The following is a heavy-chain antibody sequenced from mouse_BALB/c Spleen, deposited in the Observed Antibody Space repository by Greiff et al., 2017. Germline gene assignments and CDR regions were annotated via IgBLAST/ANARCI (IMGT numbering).Heavy chain of an antibody. V-gene: IGHV3-2*02. CDR1: GYSITSDYA. CDR3: ARFGNVAWFAY. Sequence: VQLKESGPGLVKPSQSLSLTCTVTGYSITSDYAWNWIRQFPGNKLEWMGYISYSGSTSYNPSLKSRISITRDTSKNQFFLQLNSVTTEDTATYYCARFGNVAWFAYWGQGTLVTVSA. CDR2: ISYSGST. D-gene: IGHD2-1*01. J-gene: IGHJ3*01.